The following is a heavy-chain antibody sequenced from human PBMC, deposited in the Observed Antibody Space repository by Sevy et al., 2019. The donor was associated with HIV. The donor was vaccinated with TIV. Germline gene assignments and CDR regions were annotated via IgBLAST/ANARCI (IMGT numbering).Heavy chain of an antibody. CDR3: ARVWVVVLGTSYMTAALDI. D-gene: IGHD3-10*01. CDR2: IKPDGSGK. CDR1: GFTFSNYW. V-gene: IGHV3-7*01. Sequence: GGSLRLSCVASGFTFSNYWMSWVRQAPGKGLEWVANIKPDGSGKYYVDSVKGRFTISRANAKNSLYLQMNSLRAEDTAVYYCARVWVVVLGTSYMTAALDIWGQGTMVTVSS. J-gene: IGHJ3*02.